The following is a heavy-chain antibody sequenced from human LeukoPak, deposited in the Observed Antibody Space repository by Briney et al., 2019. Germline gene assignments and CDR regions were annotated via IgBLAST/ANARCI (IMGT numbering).Heavy chain of an antibody. CDR1: GGSISSGDYY. CDR2: IYYSGST. J-gene: IGHJ3*02. Sequence: SETLPLTCTVSGGSISSGDYYWSWIRQPPGKGLEWIGYIYYSGSTYYNPSLKSRVTISVDTSKNQFSLKLSSVTAADTAAYYCARDRGYSYVGDAFDIWGQGTMVTVSS. D-gene: IGHD5-18*01. CDR3: ARDRGYSYVGDAFDI. V-gene: IGHV4-30-4*01.